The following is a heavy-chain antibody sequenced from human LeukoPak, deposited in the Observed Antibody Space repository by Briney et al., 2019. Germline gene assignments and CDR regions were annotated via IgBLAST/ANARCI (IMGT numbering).Heavy chain of an antibody. V-gene: IGHV1-2*02. D-gene: IGHD3-10*01. CDR1: GYTFNDYY. CDR3: ARARGESYGSGSFHRHMDV. Sequence: ASVKVSCKASGYTFNDYYMHWVRQAPGQGLEWMGWINPNSGGTNYAQKFQGRVTMTRDTSISTAYMELSRLRSDDTAVYYCARARGESYGSGSFHRHMDVWGKGTTVTISS. CDR2: INPNSGGT. J-gene: IGHJ6*03.